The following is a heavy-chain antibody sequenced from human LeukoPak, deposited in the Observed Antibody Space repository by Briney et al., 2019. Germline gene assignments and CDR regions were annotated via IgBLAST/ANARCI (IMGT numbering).Heavy chain of an antibody. CDR2: IYWDDGK. CDR3: AHRPSSLLAFDL. V-gene: IGHV2-5*02. D-gene: IGHD3-10*01. Sequence: SGPTLVKPTQTLTLTCTFSGFSLSTRGVAVGWIRQPPGKALEWLALIYWDDGKRYSPSLKSRLTITKDTSKNQVVLTMTSMDPVDTATYYCAHRPSSLLAFDLWGQGTMVTVSS. J-gene: IGHJ3*01. CDR1: GFSLSTRGVA.